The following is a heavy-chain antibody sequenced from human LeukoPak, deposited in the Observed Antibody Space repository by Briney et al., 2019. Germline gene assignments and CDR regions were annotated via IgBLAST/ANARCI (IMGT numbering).Heavy chain of an antibody. CDR2: IYTSGST. J-gene: IGHJ4*02. V-gene: IGHV4-4*07. D-gene: IGHD6-13*01. Sequence: SETLSLTCTVSGGSISSYYWSWIRQPAGKGLEWIGRIYTSGSTNFNPSLKSRVTMSVGPSKNQFSLKMSSVTAADTAVYYCARDGDFASRWDPLSNFDYWGQGTLVTVSS. CDR3: ARDGDFASRWDPLSNFDY. CDR1: GGSISSYY.